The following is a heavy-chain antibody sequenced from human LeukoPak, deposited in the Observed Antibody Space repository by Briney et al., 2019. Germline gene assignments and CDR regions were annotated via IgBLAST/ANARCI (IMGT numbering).Heavy chain of an antibody. CDR1: GFTFSSYA. D-gene: IGHD4-17*01. CDR3: ATNYGYFDY. J-gene: IGHJ4*02. Sequence: PGGTLRLSCAASGFTFSSYAMSWVRQAPGKGLELVSAISGSGGSTYYADSVKGRFTISRDNSKNTLYLQMNSLRAEDTAVYYCATNYGYFDYWGQGTLVTVSS. V-gene: IGHV3-23*01. CDR2: ISGSGGST.